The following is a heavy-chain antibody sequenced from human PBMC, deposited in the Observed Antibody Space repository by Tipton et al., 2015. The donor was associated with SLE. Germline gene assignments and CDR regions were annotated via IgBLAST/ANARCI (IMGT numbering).Heavy chain of an antibody. D-gene: IGHD2-2*01. J-gene: IGHJ1*01. Sequence: QLVQSGAEVKKPGASVKVSCKASGYTFTSYGISWVRQAPGQGLEWMGWISAYNGNTNYAQKLQGGVTMTTDTSTSTAYMELRSLRSDDTAVYYCASQGYCSSTSCPIGYFQHWGQGTLVTVSS. V-gene: IGHV1-18*01. CDR2: ISAYNGNT. CDR1: GYTFTSYG. CDR3: ASQGYCSSTSCPIGYFQH.